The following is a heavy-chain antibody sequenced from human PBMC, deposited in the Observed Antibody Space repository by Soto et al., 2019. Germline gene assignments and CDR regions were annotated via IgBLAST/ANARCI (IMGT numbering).Heavy chain of an antibody. Sequence: EVQLLESGGGLVQPGGSLRLSCAASGFTFSSYAMSWVRQAPGKGLEWVSSIRNSDGSTYYADSVKGRFTISRDNSKKTLYLQMNSLRAEDTAVYYCAKGGTEQLVRMYFDYWGQGALVTVSS. J-gene: IGHJ4*02. CDR3: AKGGTEQLVRMYFDY. CDR1: GFTFSSYA. V-gene: IGHV3-23*01. CDR2: IRNSDGST. D-gene: IGHD6-13*01.